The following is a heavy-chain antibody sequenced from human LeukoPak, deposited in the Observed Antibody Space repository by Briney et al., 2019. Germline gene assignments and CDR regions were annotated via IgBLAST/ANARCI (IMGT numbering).Heavy chain of an antibody. J-gene: IGHJ4*02. D-gene: IGHD2-15*01. CDR1: GGTFSSYA. CDR3: ASQVAATYYFDY. Sequence: SVKVSCKASGGTFSSYAISWVRQAPGQGLEWMGRIIPILGIANYAQKFQGRVTITADKSTSTAYMELSSLRSEDTAVYYCASQVAATYYFDYWGQGTLVTVSS. V-gene: IGHV1-69*04. CDR2: IIPILGIA.